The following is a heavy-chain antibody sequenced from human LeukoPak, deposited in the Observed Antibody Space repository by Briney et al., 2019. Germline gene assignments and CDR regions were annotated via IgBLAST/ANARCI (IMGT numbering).Heavy chain of an antibody. CDR3: ARGSHYDSSGFTLFDL. J-gene: IGHJ2*01. CDR2: IYSGGST. D-gene: IGHD3-22*01. V-gene: IGHV3-66*01. Sequence: GGSLRLSCAASGFTVSSSYMSWVRQAPGKGLELVSVIYSGGSTYYADSVKGRFAISRDNSQNTLYLQMNSLRAEDTAVYYCARGSHYDSSGFTLFDLWGRGTLVTVSS. CDR1: GFTVSSSY.